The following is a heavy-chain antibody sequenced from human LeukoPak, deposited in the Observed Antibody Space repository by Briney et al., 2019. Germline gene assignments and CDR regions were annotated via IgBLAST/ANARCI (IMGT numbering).Heavy chain of an antibody. V-gene: IGHV3-30*02. D-gene: IGHD3-3*01. CDR2: IRYDGSNK. Sequence: GGSLRLSCAASGFTFSSYGMHWVRQAPGKGLEWVAFIRYDGSNKYYADSVKGRFTISRDNSKNTLYLQMNSLGAEDTAAYYCAKGDTYYDFWSGYYRWWGFDPWGQGTLVTVSS. CDR3: AKGDTYYDFWSGYYRWWGFDP. CDR1: GFTFSSYG. J-gene: IGHJ5*02.